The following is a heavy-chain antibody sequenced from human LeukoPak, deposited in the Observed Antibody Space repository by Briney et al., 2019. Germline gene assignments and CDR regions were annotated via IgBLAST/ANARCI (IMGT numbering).Heavy chain of an antibody. Sequence: SVKVSCKASGFTFASSAVQWVRQARGQRLEWIGWIVVGSANTNYAQKFQERVTITRDMSTGTAYMELSSLRSEDTAVYYCAAFDAGDCGGDCPYFSFPWGQGALVTVSS. D-gene: IGHD2-21*02. CDR3: AAFDAGDCGGDCPYFSFP. CDR2: IVVGSANT. J-gene: IGHJ5*02. CDR1: GFTFASSA. V-gene: IGHV1-58*01.